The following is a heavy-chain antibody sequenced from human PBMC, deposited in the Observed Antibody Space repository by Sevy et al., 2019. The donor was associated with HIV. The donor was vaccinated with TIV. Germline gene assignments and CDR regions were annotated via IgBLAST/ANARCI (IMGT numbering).Heavy chain of an antibody. CDR3: ASLPTPYGGYPYYFDY. V-gene: IGHV3-23*01. CDR2: ISDSGGST. CDR1: GFSFSSYA. J-gene: IGHJ4*02. D-gene: IGHD5-12*01. Sequence: GGSLRLSCAASGFSFSSYAMKWVRQAPGKGLEWVSSISDSGGSTYYADSVKGRFTISRDNSKNTLYLQMTSLRAEDTAVYYCASLPTPYGGYPYYFDYWGQGTLVTVSS.